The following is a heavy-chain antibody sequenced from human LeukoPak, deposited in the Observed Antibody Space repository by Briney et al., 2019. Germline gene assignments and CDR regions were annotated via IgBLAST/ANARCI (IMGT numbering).Heavy chain of an antibody. CDR3: ASLKQEFGFDG. J-gene: IGHJ1*01. CDR2: INSVGRRT. CDR1: GFTFSNYW. V-gene: IGHV3-74*01. Sequence: GESLRLSCAASGFTFSNYWMPWVRQVPGKGLVWVSRINSVGRRTNYTDSVKGRFTISRDNAKKTLFLQMNSLRVEDSAINWCASLKQEFGFDGWGQATLVTVSS. D-gene: IGHD3-10*01.